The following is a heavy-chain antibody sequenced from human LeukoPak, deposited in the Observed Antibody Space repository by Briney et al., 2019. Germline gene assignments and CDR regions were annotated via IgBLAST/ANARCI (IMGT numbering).Heavy chain of an antibody. CDR2: INHSGST. CDR3: ARPAGYPGLNYFDY. J-gene: IGHJ4*02. Sequence: PSETLSLTCAVYGGSFSGYYWSWIRQPPGKGLEWIGEINHSGSTNYNPSLKSRVTTSVDMSKNQFSLKLSSVTAADTAVYYCARPAGYPGLNYFDYWGQGTLVTVSS. D-gene: IGHD6-25*01. CDR1: GGSFSGYY. V-gene: IGHV4-34*01.